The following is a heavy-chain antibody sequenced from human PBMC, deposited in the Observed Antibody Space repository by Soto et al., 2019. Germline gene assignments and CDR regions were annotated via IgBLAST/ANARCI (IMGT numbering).Heavy chain of an antibody. Sequence: GGSLRLSCAASGFTFSSYGMRWVRQAPGKGLEWVAVIWYDGSNKYYADSVKGRFTISRDNSKNTLYLQMNSLRAEDTAVYYCARDSSSSDMDVWGQGTTVTVSS. V-gene: IGHV3-33*01. CDR3: ARDSSSSDMDV. J-gene: IGHJ6*02. D-gene: IGHD6-6*01. CDR2: IWYDGSNK. CDR1: GFTFSSYG.